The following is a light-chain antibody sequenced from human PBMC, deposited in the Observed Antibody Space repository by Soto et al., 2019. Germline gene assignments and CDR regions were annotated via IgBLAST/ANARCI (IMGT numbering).Light chain of an antibody. V-gene: IGLV2-14*03. CDR2: EVS. Sequence: QCVLTQPPSASGSPGQSVTISCTGTSSDVGGYNYVSWYRQLPDKPPKLITYEVSHRPSGVSDRLSGSKSVYTATLTISRLKAQDEADYYCSSYTSSSPRVFGTGTEVTVL. CDR1: SSDVGGYNY. CDR3: SSYTSSSPRV. J-gene: IGLJ1*01.